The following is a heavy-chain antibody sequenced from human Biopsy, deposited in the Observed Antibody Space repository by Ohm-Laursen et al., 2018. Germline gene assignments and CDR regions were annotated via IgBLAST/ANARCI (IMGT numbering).Heavy chain of an antibody. CDR1: GGSISSGSNY. J-gene: IGHJ4*02. CDR2: VYHSGTT. D-gene: IGHD5-24*01. V-gene: IGHV4-39*01. CDR3: ARHDGNGPFALDS. Sequence: SDTLSLTCTVSGGSISSGSNYWAWIRQPPGKGLEWIGSVYHSGTTHYSPSLKSRVTISVDTSKNQLSLKVTSVTAADTAAYYCARHDGNGPFALDSWGQGTLVTVSS.